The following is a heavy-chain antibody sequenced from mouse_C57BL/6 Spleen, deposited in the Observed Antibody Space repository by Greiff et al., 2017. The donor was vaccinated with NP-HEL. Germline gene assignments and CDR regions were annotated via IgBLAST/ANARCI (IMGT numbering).Heavy chain of an antibody. CDR3: ASHYYSNYGEFAY. J-gene: IGHJ3*01. CDR1: GFTFSSYG. V-gene: IGHV5-6*01. D-gene: IGHD2-5*01. CDR2: ISSCGSYT. Sequence: EVQLVESGGDLVKPGGSLKLSCAASGFTFSSYGMSWVRQTPDKRLEWVATISSCGSYTYYPDSVKGRFTISRDNAKNTLYLQMSSLKSEDTAMYYCASHYYSNYGEFAYWGQGTLVTVSA.